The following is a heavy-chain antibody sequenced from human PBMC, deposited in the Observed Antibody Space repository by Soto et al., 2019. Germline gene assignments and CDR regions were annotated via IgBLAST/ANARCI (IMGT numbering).Heavy chain of an antibody. CDR2: ISNRGTS. CDR1: GDSISSDNYF. Sequence: QVQLQESGPGLVKPSQTLSLICTVSGDSISSDNYFWSWIRQPPGKGLEWIGYISNRGTSYYNPSIKSRVTISLDTSKNQFSLDMFSVTAADTAVYYCAREVNVVALSDAFDIWGQGTMVTVSS. CDR3: AREVNVVALSDAFDI. D-gene: IGHD2-15*01. J-gene: IGHJ3*02. V-gene: IGHV4-30-4*01.